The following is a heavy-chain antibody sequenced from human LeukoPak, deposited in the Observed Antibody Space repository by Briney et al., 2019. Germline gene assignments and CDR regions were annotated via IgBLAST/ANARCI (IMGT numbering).Heavy chain of an antibody. CDR1: GFTFSSYA. CDR3: AREGGAVGGYCSSTSCYDAAFDI. CDR2: ISYDGSNK. J-gene: IGHJ3*02. D-gene: IGHD2-2*03. Sequence: GGSLRLSCAASGFTFSSYAMHWVRQAPGKGLEWVAVISYDGSNKYYADSVKGRFTISRDNSKNTLYLQMNSLRAEDTAVYYCAREGGAVGGYCSSTSCYDAAFDIWGQGTMVTVSS. V-gene: IGHV3-30-3*01.